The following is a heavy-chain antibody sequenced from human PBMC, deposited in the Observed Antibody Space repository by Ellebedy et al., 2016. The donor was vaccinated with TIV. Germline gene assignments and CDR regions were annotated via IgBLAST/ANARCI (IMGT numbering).Heavy chain of an antibody. CDR2: INHSRST. CDR1: GASFSHYY. J-gene: IGHJ6*03. Sequence: SETLSLTXAVYGASFSHYYWSWIRQPPGKGLEWIGEINHSRSTYYNPSLKSRVTMSVDTSKNQFSLKLSSVTATDTAVYYCARERGLSTRYYYMDVWGKGTTVTVSS. V-gene: IGHV4-34*01. CDR3: ARERGLSTRYYYMDV. D-gene: IGHD5/OR15-5a*01.